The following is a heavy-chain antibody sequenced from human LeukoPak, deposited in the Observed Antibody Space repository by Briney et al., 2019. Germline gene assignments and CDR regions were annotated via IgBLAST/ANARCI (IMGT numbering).Heavy chain of an antibody. CDR3: AREREESGAWYERPHFDY. CDR1: GGSFSDYY. D-gene: IGHD6-19*01. CDR2: INHRGST. V-gene: IGHV4-34*01. Sequence: SQTLTLTCAVYGGSFSDYYWAWIRQSPGKGLEWIGQINHRGSTNYNPSLTSRGTISVDTYKNQFSLKVRFVTAADTAVYYCAREREESGAWYERPHFDYWGQGALVTVSS. J-gene: IGHJ4*02.